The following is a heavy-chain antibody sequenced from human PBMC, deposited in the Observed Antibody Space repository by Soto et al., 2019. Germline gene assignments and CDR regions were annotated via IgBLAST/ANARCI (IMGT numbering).Heavy chain of an antibody. CDR3: AREVGYYDSSGFYDY. CDR1: GYTFTSYY. V-gene: IGHV1-46*01. CDR2: INPSGGST. J-gene: IGHJ4*02. Sequence: AXVKVSCKASGYTFTSYYMHWVRQAPGQGLEWMGIINPSGGSTSYAQKFQGRVTMTRDTSTSTVYMELSSLRSEDTAVYYCAREVGYYDSSGFYDYWGQGTLVTVSS. D-gene: IGHD3-22*01.